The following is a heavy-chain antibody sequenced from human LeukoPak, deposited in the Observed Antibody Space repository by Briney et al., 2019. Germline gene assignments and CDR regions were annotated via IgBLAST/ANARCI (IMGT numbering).Heavy chain of an antibody. V-gene: IGHV3-64*01. CDR2: ISSNVGST. J-gene: IGHJ4*02. CDR3: ARVRGYSYGSSDY. Sequence: PGGSLRLSCAASGFTFSIYGMHWVRQAPGKGLEYVSAISSNVGSTYYANSVKGRFTISRDISKNTLYLQMGSLRAEDMAVYYCARVRGYSYGSSDYWGQGTMVTVSP. D-gene: IGHD5-18*01. CDR1: GFTFSIYG.